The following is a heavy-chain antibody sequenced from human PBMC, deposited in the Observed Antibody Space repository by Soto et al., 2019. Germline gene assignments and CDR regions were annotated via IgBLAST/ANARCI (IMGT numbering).Heavy chain of an antibody. J-gene: IGHJ6*02. D-gene: IGHD3-10*01. Sequence: QVQLVQSGAEVKKPGASVKVSCKASGYTFTSYGISWVRQAPGQGLEWMGWISAYNGNTNYAQKLQGRVTMTTDTSTSTAYMELRSLRSDDTAVYYCAREDYYGSGSYESPIGGMDVWGQGTTVTVSS. V-gene: IGHV1-18*01. CDR2: ISAYNGNT. CDR3: AREDYYGSGSYESPIGGMDV. CDR1: GYTFTSYG.